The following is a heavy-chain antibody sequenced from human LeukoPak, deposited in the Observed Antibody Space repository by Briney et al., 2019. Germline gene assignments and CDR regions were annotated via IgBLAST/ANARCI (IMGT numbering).Heavy chain of an antibody. CDR2: INPNSGGT. CDR1: RYTFTDYY. V-gene: IGHV1-2*02. D-gene: IGHD3-9*01. Sequence: ASVKVSCKASRYTFTDYYMHWVRQAPGQGLEWMGWINPNSGGTKYAQKFQGRVTMTRDTSISTAYVELSSLRSDDTAVYYCARHAPDYDILTGYYKAAFDYWGQGTLVTVSS. CDR3: ARHAPDYDILTGYYKAAFDY. J-gene: IGHJ4*02.